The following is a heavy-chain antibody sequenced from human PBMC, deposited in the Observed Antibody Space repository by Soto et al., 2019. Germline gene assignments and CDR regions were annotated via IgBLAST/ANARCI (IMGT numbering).Heavy chain of an antibody. CDR3: ARDHGSSWVIYYYYYGMDV. V-gene: IGHV1-18*01. CDR2: ISAYNGNT. J-gene: IGHJ6*02. Sequence: RASVKVSCKASGYTFTSYGISWVRQAPGQGLEWMGWISAYNGNTNYAQKLQGRVTMTTDTSTSTAYMELRSLRSDDTAVYYCARDHGSSWVIYYYYYGMDVWGQGTTVTVSS. CDR1: GYTFTSYG. D-gene: IGHD6-13*01.